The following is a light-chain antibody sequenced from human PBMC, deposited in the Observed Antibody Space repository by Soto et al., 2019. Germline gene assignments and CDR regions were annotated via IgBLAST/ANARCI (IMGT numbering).Light chain of an antibody. V-gene: IGKV3D-20*01. CDR2: EAS. CDR1: HSVSGYY. J-gene: IGKJ4*01. CDR3: HQYGSSPLT. Sequence: DIVLTQSPATLYLFPGEGANLXCGASHSVSGYYLAWYQPQPGLAPRALIDEASRRAEAIPHRCSSSGSGTDFTRTISRRQPEDFAVYYCHQYGSSPLTVGGGTKVDIK.